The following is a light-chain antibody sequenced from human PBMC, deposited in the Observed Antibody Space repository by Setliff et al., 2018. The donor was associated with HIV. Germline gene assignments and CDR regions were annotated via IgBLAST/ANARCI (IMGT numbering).Light chain of an antibody. Sequence: QSALAQPASVSGSPGQSITISCTGTTSDVGSYNLVSWYQQHPGKAPKLMIYGVNNRPSGVSNRFSGSKSGNTASLTISGLQAEDEADYYCSSFSTISTQIFGGGTKVTVL. V-gene: IGLV2-14*02. CDR2: GVN. CDR1: TSDVGSYNL. J-gene: IGLJ1*01. CDR3: SSFSTISTQI.